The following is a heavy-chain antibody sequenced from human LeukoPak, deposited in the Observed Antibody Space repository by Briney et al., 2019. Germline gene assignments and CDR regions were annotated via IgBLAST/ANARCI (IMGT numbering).Heavy chain of an antibody. CDR3: AKSVGMGATTYPDY. D-gene: IGHD1-26*01. CDR2: ISYDGSNK. Sequence: GGSLRLSCAASGFTFSSYGMHWVRQAPGKGLEWVAVISYDGSNKYYADSVKGRFTISRDNSKNTLYLQMNSLRAEDTAVYYCAKSVGMGATTYPDYWGQGTLVTVSS. CDR1: GFTFSSYG. J-gene: IGHJ4*02. V-gene: IGHV3-30*18.